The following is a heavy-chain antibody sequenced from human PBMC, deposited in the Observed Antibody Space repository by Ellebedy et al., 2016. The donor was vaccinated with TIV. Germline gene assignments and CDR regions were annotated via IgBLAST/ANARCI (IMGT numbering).Heavy chain of an antibody. CDR3: AKEGREYSYGQPSDY. D-gene: IGHD5-18*01. J-gene: IGHJ4*02. CDR1: GITFSSYG. CDR2: LSYDGGKK. V-gene: IGHV3-30*18. Sequence: GESLKIPCAASGITFSSYGMHWVRQAPGKGLEWVAVLSYDGGKKYYADSVKGRFTISRDNSQNTLYLQMNSLRAEDTAVYYCAKEGREYSYGQPSDYWGQGTLVTVSS.